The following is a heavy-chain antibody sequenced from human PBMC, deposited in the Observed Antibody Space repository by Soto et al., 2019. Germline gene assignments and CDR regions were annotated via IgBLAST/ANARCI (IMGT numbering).Heavy chain of an antibody. J-gene: IGHJ4*02. V-gene: IGHV3-23*01. CDR3: AKAAKPRVVIEYFDY. Sequence: EVQLLESGGGLVQPGGSVRLSCGTSGFSFVNYGMGWVRQAPGKGLEWVSGISSSGGRTYFADSVRGRFTISRDNSKNTMYLQMDSLRVEDTAVYYCAKAAKPRVVIEYFDYWGQGSLVTVSS. CDR2: ISSSGGRT. CDR1: GFSFVNYG. D-gene: IGHD3-3*01.